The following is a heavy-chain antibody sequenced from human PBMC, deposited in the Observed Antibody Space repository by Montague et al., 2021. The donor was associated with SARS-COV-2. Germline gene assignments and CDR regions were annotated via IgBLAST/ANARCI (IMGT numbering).Heavy chain of an antibody. CDR3: ARVRYCSSTSCYNVYYGMDV. J-gene: IGHJ6*02. D-gene: IGHD2-2*02. CDR2: ISSESAYI. V-gene: IGHV3-21*01. CDR1: GFTFSSIS. Sequence: SLRLSCAASGFTFSSISMNWVRQAPGKRLEWVSSISSESAYIVYAESVRGRFTISRDNAQNLLYLQMNSLRAEDTAVYYCARVRYCSSTSCYNVYYGMDVWGQGTTVTVSS.